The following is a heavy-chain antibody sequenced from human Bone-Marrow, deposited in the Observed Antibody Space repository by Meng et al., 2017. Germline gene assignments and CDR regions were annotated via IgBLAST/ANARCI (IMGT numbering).Heavy chain of an antibody. CDR1: GFTFSDYY. J-gene: IGHJ4*02. D-gene: IGHD2-21*01. CDR3: ARVWTLNIFDY. V-gene: IGHV3-11*01. Sequence: GESLKISCAASGFTFSDYYMSWIRQAPGKGLEWVSYISSSGSTIYYADSVKGRFTIPRDNAKNSLYLQMNSLRAEDTAVYYCARVWTLNIFDYWGQGTLVTVSS. CDR2: ISSSGSTI.